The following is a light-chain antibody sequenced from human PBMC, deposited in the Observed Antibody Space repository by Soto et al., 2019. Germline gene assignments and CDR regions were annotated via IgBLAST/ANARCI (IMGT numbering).Light chain of an antibody. CDR3: SSFAGSDSVV. CDR1: TSDVGGYNY. J-gene: IGLJ2*01. V-gene: IGLV2-8*01. CDR2: EVT. Sequence: QSALTQPPSASGSPGQSVTISCTGTTSDVGGYNYVSWYQQNAGKGPKLMIYEVTKRPSGVPDRFSGSKFGNTASLTVSGLQADDEAAYYCSSFAGSDSVVFGGGTKLTVL.